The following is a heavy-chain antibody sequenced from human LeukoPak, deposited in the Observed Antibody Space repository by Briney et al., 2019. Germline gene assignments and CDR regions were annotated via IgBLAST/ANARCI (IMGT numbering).Heavy chain of an antibody. CDR2: IFPIFGTA. J-gene: IGHJ3*02. Sequence: SVKVSCKASGGTFSSYAISWVRQAPGQGLEWMGGIFPIFGTANYAQKFQGRVTITADESTSTAYMELSSLRSEDTAVYYCAKPARIAAATPDAFDIWGQGTMVTVSS. CDR1: GGTFSSYA. CDR3: AKPARIAAATPDAFDI. V-gene: IGHV1-69*13. D-gene: IGHD6-13*01.